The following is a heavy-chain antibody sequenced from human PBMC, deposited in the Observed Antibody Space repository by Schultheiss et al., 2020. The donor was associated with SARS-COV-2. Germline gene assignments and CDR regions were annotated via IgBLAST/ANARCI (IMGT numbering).Heavy chain of an antibody. J-gene: IGHJ3*02. CDR2: IYYTGGT. D-gene: IGHD3-22*01. CDR3: ARVNYYDSSDAFDI. CDR1: GYSISSGYY. V-gene: IGHV4-38-2*02. Sequence: GSLRLSCTVSGYSISSGYYWGWIRQPPGKGLEWIGDIYYTGGTNYNPSLESRVTISVDTSKHQFSLKLSSVTAADTAVYYCARVNYYDSSDAFDIWGQGTMVTVS.